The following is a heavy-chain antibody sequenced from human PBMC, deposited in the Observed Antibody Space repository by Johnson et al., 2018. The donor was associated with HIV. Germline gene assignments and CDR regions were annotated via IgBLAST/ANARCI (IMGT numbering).Heavy chain of an antibody. CDR1: GFTFSSYG. V-gene: IGHV3-30*03. D-gene: IGHD6-19*01. CDR2: ISCDGSNT. Sequence: QVQLVESGGGLVQPGGSLRLSCAASGFTFSSYGIHWVRQAPGKGLEWVAVISCDGSNTYYADSVKGRFTISRDNSKDTLYLQMNSLRVEDTALYYCATTRLSTGWYAFDSWGQGTMVTVSS. CDR3: ATTRLSTGWYAFDS. J-gene: IGHJ3*02.